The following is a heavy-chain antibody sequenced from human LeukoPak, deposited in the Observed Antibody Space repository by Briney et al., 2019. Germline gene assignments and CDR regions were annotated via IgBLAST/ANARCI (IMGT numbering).Heavy chain of an antibody. Sequence: ASVKLSCKASGGTFSCYAISWVRQAPGQGLELMGGIIPIFGTANYAQKFQGRVTITADESTSTAYMELSSLTSEATDEYACTALSGTYYGYYYFDDWGKGTMVTVSS. CDR3: TALSGTYYGYYYFDD. J-gene: IGHJ6*03. D-gene: IGHD1-26*01. V-gene: IGHV1-69*13. CDR1: GGTFSCYA. CDR2: IIPIFGTA.